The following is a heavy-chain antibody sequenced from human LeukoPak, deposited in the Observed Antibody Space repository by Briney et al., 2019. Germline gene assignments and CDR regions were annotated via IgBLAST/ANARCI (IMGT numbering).Heavy chain of an antibody. D-gene: IGHD3-10*01. V-gene: IGHV1-2*04. CDR2: INPNSGGT. CDR3: ARESYGSGSYDY. Sequence: ASVKVSCKASGYTFTGYYMHWVRQAPGQGLEWMGWINPNSGGTNYAQKFQGCVTMTRDTSISTAYMELSRLRSDDTAVYYCARESYGSGSYDYWGQGTLVTVSS. CDR1: GYTFTGYY. J-gene: IGHJ4*02.